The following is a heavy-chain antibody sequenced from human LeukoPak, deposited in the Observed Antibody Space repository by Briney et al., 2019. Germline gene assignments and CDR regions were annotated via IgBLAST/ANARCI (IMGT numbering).Heavy chain of an antibody. CDR3: AKDPRDCRTTNCYMAAAGFDY. Sequence: GGSLRLSCAASGFTFSNNWMHWVRQAPGKGLVWVSRINSDGRTTTYADSVKGRFTISRDNAKNTLYLQMNSLRAEDTAVYYCAKDPRDCRTTNCYMAAAGFDYWGQGTLVTVSS. J-gene: IGHJ4*02. D-gene: IGHD2-2*02. V-gene: IGHV3-74*01. CDR1: GFTFSNNW. CDR2: INSDGRTT.